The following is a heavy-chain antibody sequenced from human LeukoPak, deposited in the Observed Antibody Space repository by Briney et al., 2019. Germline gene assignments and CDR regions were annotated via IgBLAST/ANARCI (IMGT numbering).Heavy chain of an antibody. J-gene: IGHJ5*02. D-gene: IGHD6-13*01. CDR1: GYTFTNYA. CDR3: ARDRRQQLENWFDP. Sequence: ASVKVSCKASGYTFTNYAINWVRQAPGQGLEWMGGIIPIFGTSNYAQKFQGRVTITADESTSTAYMELSSLRSEDTAVYYCARDRRQQLENWFDPWGQGTLVTVSS. V-gene: IGHV1-69*13. CDR2: IIPIFGTS.